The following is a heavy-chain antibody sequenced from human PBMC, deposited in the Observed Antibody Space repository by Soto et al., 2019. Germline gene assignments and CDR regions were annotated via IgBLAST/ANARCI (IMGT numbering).Heavy chain of an antibody. V-gene: IGHV3-74*01. CDR2: INSGGSST. CDR3: ARAIGHNGIDV. Sequence: LRLSCAASGFSFSNCWMHWVRQAPGMGLVWVSHINSGGSSTIYADAVQSRLTISRDNAKNTPYLQMNSLTAEDTAVYYCARAIGHNGIDVWGEGTKVTASS. D-gene: IGHD3-22*01. CDR1: GFSFSNCW. J-gene: IGHJ6*02.